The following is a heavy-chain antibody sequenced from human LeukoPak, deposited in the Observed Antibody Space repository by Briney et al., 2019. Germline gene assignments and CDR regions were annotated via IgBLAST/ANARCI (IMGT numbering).Heavy chain of an antibody. CDR1: GFTFSSYA. CDR2: ISSSGGST. J-gene: IGHJ4*02. Sequence: PGGSLRLSCAASGFTFSSYAMSRVRQAPGKGLEWVSAISSSGGSTYYADSVKGRFTISRDNSKNTLYLQMNSLRAEDTAVYYCAKEKYYDSSGYSGYWGQGTLVTVSS. V-gene: IGHV3-23*01. D-gene: IGHD3-22*01. CDR3: AKEKYYDSSGYSGY.